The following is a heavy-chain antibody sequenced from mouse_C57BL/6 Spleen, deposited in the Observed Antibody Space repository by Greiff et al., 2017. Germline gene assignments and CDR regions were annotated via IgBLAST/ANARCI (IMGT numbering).Heavy chain of an antibody. D-gene: IGHD1-1*01. Sequence: VQLQQSGAELVRPGASVKLSCTASGFNIKDDYMHWVKQRPEQGLEWIGWIDPENGDTEYASKFQGKATITADTSSNTAYLQLSSLTSEDTAVYYCTITTVLDYWGQGTTLTVSS. CDR1: GFNIKDDY. CDR2: IDPENGDT. CDR3: TITTVLDY. J-gene: IGHJ2*01. V-gene: IGHV14-4*01.